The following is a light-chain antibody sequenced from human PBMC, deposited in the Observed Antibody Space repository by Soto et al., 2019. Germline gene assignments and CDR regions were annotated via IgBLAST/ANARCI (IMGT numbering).Light chain of an antibody. CDR2: DVS. J-gene: IGLJ1*01. Sequence: QSALTQPRSVSGSPGQSVTISCTGTSSDVGGYNYVSWYQQHPGKAPKLMIYDVSKRPSGVPDRFSGSKSGNTATLTISGLQAEDEADYYCCSYAGSYNYVFGTETKLTVL. V-gene: IGLV2-11*01. CDR3: CSYAGSYNYV. CDR1: SSDVGGYNY.